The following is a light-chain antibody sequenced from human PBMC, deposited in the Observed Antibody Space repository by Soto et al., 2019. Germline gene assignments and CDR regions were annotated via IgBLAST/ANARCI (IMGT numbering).Light chain of an antibody. CDR2: EVN. V-gene: IGLV2-23*02. CDR3: CSSGGSPTYV. CDR1: TSDVGGYNY. Sequence: QSVLAQPASVSGSPGQSITISCTGTTSDVGGYNYVSWYQHHPDKAPKLMIFEVNKRPSGVSNRFSGSKSGNTASLTISGLKVEDEADYYCCSSGGSPTYVFGTGTKVTVL. J-gene: IGLJ1*01.